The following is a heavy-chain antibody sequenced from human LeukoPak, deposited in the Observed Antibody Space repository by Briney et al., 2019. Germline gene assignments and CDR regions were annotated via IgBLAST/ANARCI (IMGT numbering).Heavy chain of an antibody. J-gene: IGHJ4*02. CDR1: GYTFTSNW. CDR3: ARPTTN. Sequence: GESLQISCQVSGYTFTSNWIGWVRQMPGKGLEWMGLIYPGDSDTRYSPSFQGQVTISADRSISTAYLQWSSLKASDTAMYYCARPTTNWGQGTLVTVSS. V-gene: IGHV5-51*01. D-gene: IGHD4-11*01. CDR2: IYPGDSDT.